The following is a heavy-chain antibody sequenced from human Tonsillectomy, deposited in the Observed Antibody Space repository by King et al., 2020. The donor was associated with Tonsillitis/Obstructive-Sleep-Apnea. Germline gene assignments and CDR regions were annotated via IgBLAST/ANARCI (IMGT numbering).Heavy chain of an antibody. CDR1: GGTFSSYA. CDR3: ARGRGESSSPFDY. J-gene: IGHJ4*02. D-gene: IGHD6-6*01. V-gene: IGHV1-69*04. Sequence: QLVQSGAEVKKPGSSVKVSCKASGGTFSSYAISWVRQAPGQGLEWMGRIITILGIANYAHKFQGRVTITADKSTSTAYMDLSSLRTEDTAVYYCARGRGESSSPFDYWGQGTLVTVSS. CDR2: IITILGIA.